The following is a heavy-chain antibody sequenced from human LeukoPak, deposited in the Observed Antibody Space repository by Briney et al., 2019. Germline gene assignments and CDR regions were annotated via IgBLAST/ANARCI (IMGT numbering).Heavy chain of an antibody. CDR3: AKDVEYSSSFYFDY. V-gene: IGHV3-30*02. D-gene: IGHD6-6*01. CDR2: IRYDGSNK. Sequence: GGSLRLSCAASGFTFSSYGMHWVRQAPGKGLEWVAFIRYDGSNKYYADSVKGRFTISRDNSKNTLYLQMNSLRAEDTAVYYCAKDVEYSSSFYFDYWGQGTLSPSPQ. CDR1: GFTFSSYG. J-gene: IGHJ4*02.